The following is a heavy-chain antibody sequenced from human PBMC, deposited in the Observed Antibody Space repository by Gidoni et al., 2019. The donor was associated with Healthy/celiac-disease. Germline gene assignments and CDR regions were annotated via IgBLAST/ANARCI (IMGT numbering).Heavy chain of an antibody. CDR1: GGSVRSGRYY. Sequence: QVQLQESGPGLVKPSETLSLTCTVPGGSVRSGRYYWSWIRQPPGKGLEWIGYIYYSGSTNYNPSLKSRVTISVDTSKNQFSLKLSSVTAADTAVYYCARVWWSGYYPYYYYMDVWGKGTTVTVSS. V-gene: IGHV4-61*01. J-gene: IGHJ6*03. CDR3: ARVWWSGYYPYYYYMDV. D-gene: IGHD3-3*01. CDR2: IYYSGST.